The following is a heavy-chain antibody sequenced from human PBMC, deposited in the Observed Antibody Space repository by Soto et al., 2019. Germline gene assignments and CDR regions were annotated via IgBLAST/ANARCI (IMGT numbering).Heavy chain of an antibody. D-gene: IGHD3-10*02. J-gene: IGHJ6*02. CDR1: GGPFSGYY. V-gene: IGHV4-34*01. Sequence: SETLSLTCAVYGGPFSGYYWSWIRQPPGKGLEWIGEINHSGSINYNPSLKSRVTMSVDTSPRHFSLKVNCVTAADPAVYYCAGRPDHCSGNYYGRSSGLDVWGQGTTVTVS. CDR2: INHSGSI. CDR3: AGRPDHCSGNYYGRSSGLDV.